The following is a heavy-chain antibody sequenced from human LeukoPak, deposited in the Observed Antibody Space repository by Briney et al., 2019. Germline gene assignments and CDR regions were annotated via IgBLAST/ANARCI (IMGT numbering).Heavy chain of an antibody. V-gene: IGHV4-4*02. J-gene: IGHJ5*02. D-gene: IGHD4-23*01. CDR3: ATSTVVTLVIDP. CDR2: VYHNGRT. CDR1: GGSITRTNW. Sequence: PSETLSLTCAVSGGSITRTNWWTWVRQPPGKGLEWIGEVYHNGRTNYNPSLQSRVTISLETSKNQISLKLSSVTAADTAVYFCATSTVVTLVIDPWGQGTLVTVSS.